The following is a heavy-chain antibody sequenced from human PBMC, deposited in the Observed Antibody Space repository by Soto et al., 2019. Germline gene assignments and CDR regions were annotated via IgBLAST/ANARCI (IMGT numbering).Heavy chain of an antibody. J-gene: IGHJ4*02. CDR1: GFRFEQYV. V-gene: IGHV3-9*01. CDR2: VSPTGDTV. D-gene: IGHD3-16*01. Sequence: VQVVASGGGLVQPGRSLRLSCAVSGFRFEQYVMHWVRQAPGKGLECVSTVSPTGDTVAYADSVEGRFTVSRDNAKNSLYLQMNSLKGDDTAFYYCLKGATNVSLDDGGQGPLVTVSS. CDR3: LKGATNVSLDD.